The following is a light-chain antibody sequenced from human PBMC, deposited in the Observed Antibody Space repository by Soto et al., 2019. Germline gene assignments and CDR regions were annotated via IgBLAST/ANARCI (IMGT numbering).Light chain of an antibody. J-gene: IGKJ1*01. CDR1: QTIYSN. CDR2: RAS. CDR3: QQYKNSWT. Sequence: IVMTQSPATLSVSPGERATLSCRAGQTIYSNVAWYQQRPGQAPRLLIYRASTRATGVPARFSGSGSGTEFTLTISLLHSDDCALYYCQQYKNSWTFGQGTKVEIK. V-gene: IGKV3-15*01.